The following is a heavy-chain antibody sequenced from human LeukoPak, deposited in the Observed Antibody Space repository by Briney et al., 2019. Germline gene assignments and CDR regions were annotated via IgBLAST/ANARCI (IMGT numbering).Heavy chain of an antibody. CDR1: GYTFTSYA. J-gene: IGHJ3*02. CDR3: ARLLGSYPRGAFDI. CDR2: INAGNGNT. D-gene: IGHD1-26*01. V-gene: IGHV1-3*01. Sequence: ASVKVSCKASGYTFTSYAIHWVRQAPGQRLEWMGWINAGNGNTKYSQKFQGRVTMTRDTSTSTVYMELSSLRSEDTAVYYCARLLGSYPRGAFDIWGQGTMVTVSS.